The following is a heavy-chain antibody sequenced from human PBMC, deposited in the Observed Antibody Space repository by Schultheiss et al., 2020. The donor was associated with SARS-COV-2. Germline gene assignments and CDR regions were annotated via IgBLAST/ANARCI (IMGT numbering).Heavy chain of an antibody. CDR2: ISGSGGST. J-gene: IGHJ4*02. CDR1: GFTFSSHA. D-gene: IGHD3-10*01. Sequence: GGSLRLSCAASGFTFSSHAMSWVRQAPGKGLEWVSAISGSGGSTYYADSVKGRFTISRDNAKNSLYLQMNSLRAEDSGVYYCARASTSSSESSWGQGTLVTVSS. V-gene: IGHV3-23*01. CDR3: ARASTSSSESS.